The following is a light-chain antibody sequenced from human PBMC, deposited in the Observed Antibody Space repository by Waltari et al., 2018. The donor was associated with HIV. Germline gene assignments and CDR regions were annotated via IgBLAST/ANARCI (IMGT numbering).Light chain of an antibody. J-gene: IGKJ2*01. Sequence: DIQLTQSPSTLSASVGDRVTFTCRASQNINVWLAWYQQKPGQAPKLLISKASILEAGVPSRFSGSGSGTEFTLTIRGLQSDDFATYYCQQYRTYVTF. CDR2: KAS. V-gene: IGKV1-5*03. CDR3: QQYRTYVT. CDR1: QNINVW.